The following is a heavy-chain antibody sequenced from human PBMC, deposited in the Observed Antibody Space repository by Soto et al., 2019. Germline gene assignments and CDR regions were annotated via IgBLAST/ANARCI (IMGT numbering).Heavy chain of an antibody. D-gene: IGHD6-19*01. CDR1: GFTFSSYA. Sequence: GGSLRLSCAASGFTFSSYAMHWVRQAPGKGLEWVAVISYDGSNKYFADSVKGRFTISRDNSKNTLYLQMNSLRGEDTAVYYCARGPSSLTRFDYWGQGTLVTVS. CDR2: ISYDGSNK. J-gene: IGHJ4*02. V-gene: IGHV3-30-3*01. CDR3: ARGPSSLTRFDY.